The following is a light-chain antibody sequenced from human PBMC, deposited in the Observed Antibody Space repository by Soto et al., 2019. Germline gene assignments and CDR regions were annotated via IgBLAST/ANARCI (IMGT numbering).Light chain of an antibody. V-gene: IGLV1-44*01. CDR1: SSNIGSNS. CDR2: GNN. CDR3: AAWDDSLNGPV. Sequence: QSVLTQPPSASGTPGQRVSISCSGSSSNIGSNSVNWYQQLPGTAPKLLIYGNNQRPSGVPDRISGSKSGTSASLAISGLQSEDEADYYCAAWDDSLNGPVFGTGTKVTVL. J-gene: IGLJ1*01.